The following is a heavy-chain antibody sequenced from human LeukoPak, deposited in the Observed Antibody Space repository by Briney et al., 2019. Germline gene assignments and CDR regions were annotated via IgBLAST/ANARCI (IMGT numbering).Heavy chain of an antibody. CDR2: IYSGGST. CDR1: GFIVSSNY. V-gene: IGHV3-66*01. CDR3: AREGPGLGDHYFDC. D-gene: IGHD3-16*01. Sequence: PGGSLRLSCAASGFIVSSNYMSWVRQAPGKGLEWVSVIYSGGSTYYADSVKGRFTISRDNSKNTLYLQMNSLRAEDTAVYYCAREGPGLGDHYFDCWGQGTLVTVSS. J-gene: IGHJ4*02.